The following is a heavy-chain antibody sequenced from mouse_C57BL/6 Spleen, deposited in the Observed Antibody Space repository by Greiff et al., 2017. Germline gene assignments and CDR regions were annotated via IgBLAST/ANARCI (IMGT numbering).Heavy chain of an antibody. V-gene: IGHV14-2*01. J-gene: IGHJ1*03. CDR1: GFNIKDYY. CDR2: IDPEDGET. Sequence: VQLQQSGAELVKPGASVKLSCPASGFNIKDYYMHWLKQRTEQGLEWIGRIDPEDGETKYAPKFLGKATITADTSSTTAYLQLSSLTSEDTAVYYCALDGYYVCDFDVWGTGTTVTVSS. CDR3: ALDGYYVCDFDV. D-gene: IGHD2-3*01.